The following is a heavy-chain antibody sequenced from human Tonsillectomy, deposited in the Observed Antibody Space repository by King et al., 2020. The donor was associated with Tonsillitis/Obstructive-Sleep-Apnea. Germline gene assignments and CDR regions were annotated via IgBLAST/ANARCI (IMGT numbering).Heavy chain of an antibody. CDR1: GFTFDDYA. D-gene: IGHD3-22*01. V-gene: IGHV3-9*01. J-gene: IGHJ4*02. CDR3: AKDRSPYYYDSSGYYSGLDY. Sequence: VQLVESGGGLVQPGRSLRLSCAASGFTFDDYAMHWVLQAPGKGLEWVSGISWNSGSIGYAGSVKGRLTISRDNAKNSLYLQMNSLRAEDTALYYCAKDRSPYYYDSSGYYSGLDYWGQGTLVTVSS. CDR2: ISWNSGSI.